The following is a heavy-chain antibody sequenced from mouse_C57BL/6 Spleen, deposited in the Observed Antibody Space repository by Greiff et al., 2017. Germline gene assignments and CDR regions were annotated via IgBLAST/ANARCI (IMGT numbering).Heavy chain of an antibody. CDR2: INPSSGYT. D-gene: IGHD1-1*01. CDR3: ARTENYCGSSYVLTYCAMDY. J-gene: IGHJ4*01. Sequence: VQLQQSGAELAKPGASVKLSCKASGYTFTSYWMHWVKQRPGQGLEWIGYINPSSGYTKYNQKFKDKATLTADKSSSTAYMQLSSLTYEDSAVYYCARTENYCGSSYVLTYCAMDYWGQGTSVTVSS. V-gene: IGHV1-7*01. CDR1: GYTFTSYW.